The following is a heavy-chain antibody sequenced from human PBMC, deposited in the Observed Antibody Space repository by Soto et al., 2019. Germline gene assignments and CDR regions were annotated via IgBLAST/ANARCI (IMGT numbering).Heavy chain of an antibody. V-gene: IGHV5-51*01. CDR3: ATRTGCRTTTCYRELDY. Sequence: GESLKISCKGSGYDFTTYWIAWVRQMPGKGLEWMGIIYPGDSDTMYSPSFQGQVTISADKSINTAYLRWSSLQASDTAVYYCATRTGCRTTTCYRELDYWGQGTLVTVSS. J-gene: IGHJ4*02. D-gene: IGHD2-2*01. CDR2: IYPGDSDT. CDR1: GYDFTTYW.